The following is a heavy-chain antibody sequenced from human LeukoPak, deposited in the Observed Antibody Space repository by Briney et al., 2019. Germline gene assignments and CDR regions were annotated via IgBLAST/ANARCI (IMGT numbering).Heavy chain of an antibody. Sequence: GGSLRLSCAASGFTFSSYGMHWVRQAPGKGLEWVAVISYDGSNKYYADSVKGRFTISRDNSKNTLYLQMNSLRAEDTAVYYCALAAAGHGMDVWGQGTTVTVSS. D-gene: IGHD6-13*01. V-gene: IGHV3-30*03. CDR2: ISYDGSNK. CDR3: ALAAAGHGMDV. J-gene: IGHJ6*02. CDR1: GFTFSSYG.